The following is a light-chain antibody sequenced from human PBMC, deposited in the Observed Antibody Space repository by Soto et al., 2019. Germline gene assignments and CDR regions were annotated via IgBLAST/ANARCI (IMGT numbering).Light chain of an antibody. V-gene: IGKV1-39*01. CDR1: QSISSY. J-gene: IGKJ2*01. Sequence: DIQMTQSPSSLSPTVGDRVTITCRASQSISSYVNWHQQKPGKAHKLLIYAAPSLHSGVPSRFSGSGSGTDFTLTISSLQPVDFAAYYCQQSYSTPYTFGQGTKLEIK. CDR2: AAP. CDR3: QQSYSTPYT.